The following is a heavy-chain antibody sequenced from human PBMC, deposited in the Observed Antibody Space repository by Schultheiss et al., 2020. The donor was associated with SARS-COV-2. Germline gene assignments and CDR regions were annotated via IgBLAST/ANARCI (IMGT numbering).Heavy chain of an antibody. CDR2: IYYSGST. V-gene: IGHV4-39*01. CDR1: GASISTKSHY. CDR3: ARWRRGYYGSGSFLDP. Sequence: SQTLSLTCTVSGASISTKSHYWGWIRQPPGKGLEWIGSIYYSGSTYYNPSLKSRVTISVDTSKNQFSLKLSSVTAADTAVYYCARWRRGYYGSGSFLDPWGQGTLVTVSS. J-gene: IGHJ5*02. D-gene: IGHD3-10*01.